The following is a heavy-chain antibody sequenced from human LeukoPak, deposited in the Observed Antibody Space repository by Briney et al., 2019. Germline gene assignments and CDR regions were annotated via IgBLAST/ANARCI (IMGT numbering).Heavy chain of an antibody. Sequence: GGSLRLTCAASGFIFSSYSMSWARQAPGKGLEWVSVITGSGGNIYYADSVKGRFTISKDNSKNTVYLQMSSLRVDDTAVYYCAKAASSSWPSYYYGMDVWGQGTTVTVSS. CDR3: AKAASSSWPSYYYGMDV. CDR2: ITGSGGNI. D-gene: IGHD6-13*01. CDR1: GFIFSSYS. J-gene: IGHJ6*02. V-gene: IGHV3-23*01.